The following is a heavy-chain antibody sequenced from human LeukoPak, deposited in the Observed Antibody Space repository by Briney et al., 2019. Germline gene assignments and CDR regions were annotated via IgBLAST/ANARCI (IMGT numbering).Heavy chain of an antibody. CDR1: GFTFSSYA. Sequence: GGSLRLSCAASGFTFSSYAMSWVRQAPGKGLEWVSSISGSGGSTDYADSVKGRFTISRDNSKNTLYLQMNGLRAEDTAVYFCAKGGPAVGSSSSVDYWGQGTLVTVSS. V-gene: IGHV3-23*01. CDR3: AKGGPAVGSSSSVDY. D-gene: IGHD6-13*01. J-gene: IGHJ4*02. CDR2: ISGSGGST.